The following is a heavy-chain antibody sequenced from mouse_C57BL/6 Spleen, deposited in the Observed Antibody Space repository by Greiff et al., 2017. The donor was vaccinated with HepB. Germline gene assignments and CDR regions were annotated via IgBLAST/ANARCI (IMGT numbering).Heavy chain of an antibody. V-gene: IGHV12-3*01. CDR2: ITHSGET. CDR1: GFPITSGYY. J-gene: IGHJ3*01. CDR3: AGDRRFTTVVARAY. Sequence: VKLQESGPGLVKPSQSLFLTCSITGFPITSGYYWIWIRQSPGKPLEWMGYITHSGETFYNPSLQSPISITRETSKNQFFLQLNSVTTEDTAMYYCAGDRRFTTVVARAYWGQGTLVTVSA. D-gene: IGHD1-1*01.